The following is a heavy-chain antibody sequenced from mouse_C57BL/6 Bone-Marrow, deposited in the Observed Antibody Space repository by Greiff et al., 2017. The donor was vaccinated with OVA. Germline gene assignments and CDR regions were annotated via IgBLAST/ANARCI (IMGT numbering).Heavy chain of an antibody. D-gene: IGHD1-1*01. J-gene: IGHJ2*01. CDR2: IWGDGST. Sequence: QVQLQQSGPGLVAPSQSLSITCTVSGFSLTSYGVSWVRQPPGKGLEWLGVIWGDGSTNYHSALISRLSISKNNSKSQVCIKLNSRHADDTAAYCCALHRLRLDYWGQGTTLTVSA. V-gene: IGHV2-3*01. CDR3: ALHRLRLDY. CDR1: GFSLTSYG.